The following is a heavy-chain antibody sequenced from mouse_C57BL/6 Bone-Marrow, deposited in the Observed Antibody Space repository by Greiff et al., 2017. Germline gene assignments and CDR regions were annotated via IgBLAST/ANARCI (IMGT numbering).Heavy chain of an antibody. J-gene: IGHJ3*01. D-gene: IGHD1-1*01. CDR3: ALYGSSPAWFAY. CDR1: GFNIKDYY. Sequence: EVKVEESGAELVKPGASVKLSCTASGFNIKDYYMHWVKQRTEQGLEWIGRIDPEDGETKYAPKFQGKATITADTSSNTAYLQLSSLTSEDTAVYYCALYGSSPAWFAYWGQGTLVTVSA. V-gene: IGHV14-2*01. CDR2: IDPEDGET.